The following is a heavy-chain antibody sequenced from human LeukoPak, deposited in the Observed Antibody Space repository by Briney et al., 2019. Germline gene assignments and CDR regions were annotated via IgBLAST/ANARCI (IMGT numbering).Heavy chain of an antibody. Sequence: ASVKVSCKASGYTFTSYDINWVRQAPGQGLEWMGWISAYNGNTNYAQKLQGRVTMTTDTSTSTAYMELRSLRSDDTAVYYCARAYCSGGSCYFDYYYYYMDVWGKGTTVTVSS. CDR3: ARAYCSGGSCYFDYYYYYMDV. CDR1: GYTFTSYD. J-gene: IGHJ6*03. D-gene: IGHD2-15*01. V-gene: IGHV1-18*01. CDR2: ISAYNGNT.